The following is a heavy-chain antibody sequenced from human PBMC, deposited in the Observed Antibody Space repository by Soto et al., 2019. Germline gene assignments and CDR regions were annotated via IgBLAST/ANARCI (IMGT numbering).Heavy chain of an antibody. V-gene: IGHV4-4*02. D-gene: IGHD6-6*01. CDR2: IYHSGST. CDR1: SGSISSSNW. J-gene: IGHJ4*02. Sequence: SETLSLTCAVSSGSISSSNWWSWVRQPPGKGPEWIGEIYHSGSTNYNPYLKSRVTVSIDKSKNQFSLDLTSVTAADTAVYYCSRITASGQSEYFDYWGQGTLVTVSS. CDR3: SRITASGQSEYFDY.